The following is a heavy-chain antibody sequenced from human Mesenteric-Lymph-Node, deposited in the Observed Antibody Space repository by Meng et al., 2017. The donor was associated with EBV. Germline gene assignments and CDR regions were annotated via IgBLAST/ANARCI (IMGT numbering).Heavy chain of an antibody. CDR2: IYYSGST. CDR1: GGSISSNNW. Sequence: QVQLQEAGPGVLKPSGTLSLMCAVSGGSISSNNWWTWVRQPPGKGLEWIGSIYYSGSTYYNPSLKSRVTISVDTSKNQFSLKLSSVTAADTAVYYCARDRGIAAADYWGQGTLVTVSS. V-gene: IGHV4-4*02. D-gene: IGHD6-13*01. J-gene: IGHJ4*02. CDR3: ARDRGIAAADY.